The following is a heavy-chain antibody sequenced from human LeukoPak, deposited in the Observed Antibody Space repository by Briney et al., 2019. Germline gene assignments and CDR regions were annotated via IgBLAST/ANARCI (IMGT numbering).Heavy chain of an antibody. J-gene: IGHJ5*02. CDR2: ISSRSSYI. V-gene: IGHV3-21*01. CDR1: GFTFSSYS. D-gene: IGHD2-15*01. Sequence: GGSLRLSCAASGFTFSSYSMNWVRQAPGKGLEWVSSISSRSSYIYYADSVKGRFTISRDNAKNSLYLQMNSLRAEDTAVYYCARDLGAYCSGGSCYSWGQGTLVTVSS. CDR3: ARDLGAYCSGGSCYS.